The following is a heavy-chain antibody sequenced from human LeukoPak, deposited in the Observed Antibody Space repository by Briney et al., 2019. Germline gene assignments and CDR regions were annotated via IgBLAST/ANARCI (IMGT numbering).Heavy chain of an antibody. CDR3: ARDPSYYYGSGSYSDGFDY. J-gene: IGHJ4*02. CDR1: GGTFGSYA. Sequence: ASVKVSCKASGGTFGSYAISWVRQAPGQGLEWMGGIIPIFGTANYAQKFQGRVTITADESTSTAYMELSSLRSEDTAVYYCARDPSYYYGSGSYSDGFDYWGQGTLVTVSS. CDR2: IIPIFGTA. V-gene: IGHV1-69*13. D-gene: IGHD3-10*01.